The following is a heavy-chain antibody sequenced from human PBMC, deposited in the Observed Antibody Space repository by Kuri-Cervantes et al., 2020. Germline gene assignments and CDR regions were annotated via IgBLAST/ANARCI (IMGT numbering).Heavy chain of an antibody. CDR1: GGSISSSSYY. V-gene: IGHV4-39*01. Sequence: GSLRLSCTVSGGSISSSSYYWGWIRQPPGKGLEWIGSIYYSGSTYYNPSLKSRVTISVDTSKNQFSLKLSSVTAADTAVYYCARRVAGSNRRGAFDIWGHGTMVTVSS. D-gene: IGHD2-15*01. CDR3: ARRVAGSNRRGAFDI. CDR2: IYYSGST. J-gene: IGHJ3*02.